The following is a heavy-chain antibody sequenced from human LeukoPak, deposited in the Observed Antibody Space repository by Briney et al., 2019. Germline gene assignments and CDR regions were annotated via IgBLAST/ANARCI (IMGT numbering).Heavy chain of an antibody. D-gene: IGHD1-14*01. V-gene: IGHV3-30*02. CDR2: IRYDGSNK. Sequence: GGALRLSCAASGFTFSSYDIHWVRQAPGKGLEWVAFIRYDGSNKYYADSVRGRFTISRDNSKNTLFLQMNSLRGEDTAMYYCARVQGGGFRTADSWGQGTLVTVSS. J-gene: IGHJ4*02. CDR1: GFTFSSYD. CDR3: ARVQGGGFRTADS.